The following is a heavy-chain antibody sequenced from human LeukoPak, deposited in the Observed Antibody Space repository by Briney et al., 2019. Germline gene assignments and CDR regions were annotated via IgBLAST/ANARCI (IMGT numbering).Heavy chain of an antibody. V-gene: IGHV1-2*02. J-gene: IGHJ4*02. CDR3: ARGYPTTSMGNFDY. CDR1: GYTFTGYY. CDR2: INPNSGGT. D-gene: IGHD2-2*01. Sequence: ASVKVSCKASGYTFTGYYMHWVRQAPGQGLEWMGWINPNSGGTNYAQKFQGRVTMTRDTSISTAYMELSRLRSDDTAVYYRARGYPTTSMGNFDYWGQGTLVTVSS.